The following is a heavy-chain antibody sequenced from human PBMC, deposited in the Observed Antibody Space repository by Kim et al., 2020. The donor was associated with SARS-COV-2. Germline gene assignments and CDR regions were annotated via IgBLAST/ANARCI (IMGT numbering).Heavy chain of an antibody. J-gene: IGHJ4*01. CDR3: EREGGSSGHCGYFDY. V-gene: IGHV3-30*04. Sequence: GGSLRLSCGASGFTFSTYVMHWVRQAPGKGLEWVSGFLSDGHVKHYADSVKGRFTIFRDNSKNTIYLQMDNLRTEDTAVYYCEREGGSSGHCGYFDYWG. D-gene: IGHD2-21*02. CDR2: FLSDGHVK. CDR1: GFTFSTYV.